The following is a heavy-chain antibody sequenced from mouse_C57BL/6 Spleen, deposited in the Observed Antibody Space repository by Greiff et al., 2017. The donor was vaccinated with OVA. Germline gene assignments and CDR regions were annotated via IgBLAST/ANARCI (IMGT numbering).Heavy chain of an antibody. CDR3: ARHYGNYVGYFDV. CDR1: GFSLTSYG. J-gene: IGHJ1*03. CDR2: IWSDGST. Sequence: VKLVESGPGLVAPSQSLSITCTVSGFSLTSYGVHWVRQPPGKGLEWLVVIWSDGSTTNNSALQFRLSISKDNSKSQVFLKMNSLQTGDTAMYYCARHYGNYVGYFDVWGTGTTVTVAS. D-gene: IGHD2-1*01. V-gene: IGHV2-6-1*01.